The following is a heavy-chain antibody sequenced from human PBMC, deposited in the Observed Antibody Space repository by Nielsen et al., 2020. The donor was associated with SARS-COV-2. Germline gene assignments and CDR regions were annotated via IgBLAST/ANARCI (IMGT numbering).Heavy chain of an antibody. J-gene: IGHJ4*02. D-gene: IGHD6-19*01. CDR2: ISGFNGNT. CDR1: GYTFSNFG. Sequence: ASVKVSCKASGYTFSNFGLSWVRHAPGRGIEWIGWISGFNGNTNYLQKFKGRVTMTTHSSTGTVYMELRSLRADDTAIYYCARWRTYGNGWDFWGQGTLVTVSS. V-gene: IGHV1-18*01. CDR3: ARWRTYGNGWDF.